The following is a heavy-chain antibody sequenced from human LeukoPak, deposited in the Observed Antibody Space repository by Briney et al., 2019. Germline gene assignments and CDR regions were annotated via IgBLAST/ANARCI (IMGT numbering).Heavy chain of an antibody. V-gene: IGHV3-23*01. J-gene: IGHJ4*02. CDR1: GFTFSSYA. CDR3: ARGGRGTYFYDSSEGAAFDY. D-gene: IGHD3-22*01. Sequence: GGSLRLSCAASGFTFSSYAMSWVRQAPGKGLEWVSAISGSGDSTYYGDSVKGRFTISRDNSKNTLYLQMNSLRPEDAAVYYCARGGRGTYFYDSSEGAAFDYWGQGTLVTVSS. CDR2: ISGSGDST.